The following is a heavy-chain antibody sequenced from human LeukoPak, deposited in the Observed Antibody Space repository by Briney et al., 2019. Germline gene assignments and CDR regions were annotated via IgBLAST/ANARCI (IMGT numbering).Heavy chain of an antibody. Sequence: SVKVSCKASGGTFSSYAISWVRQAPGQGLEWMGRIIPILGIANYAQKFQGRVTITADKSTSTAYMELSSLRSEDTAVYYCRFDCSGGSCPADYWGQGTLVTVSS. CDR1: GGTFSSYA. V-gene: IGHV1-69*04. D-gene: IGHD2-15*01. J-gene: IGHJ4*02. CDR3: RFDCSGGSCPADY. CDR2: IIPILGIA.